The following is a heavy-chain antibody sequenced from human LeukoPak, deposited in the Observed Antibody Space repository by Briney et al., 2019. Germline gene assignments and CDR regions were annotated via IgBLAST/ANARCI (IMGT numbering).Heavy chain of an antibody. J-gene: IGHJ4*02. CDR2: IYYSGST. D-gene: IGHD2-2*01. V-gene: IGHV4-39*07. CDR1: GGSISSSSYY. Sequence: SETLSLTCTFSGGSISSSSYYWGWIRQPPGKGLEWIGSIYYSGSTYYNPSLKSRVTISVDTAKNQFSLQLSSVTAADTAVYYCARVSSTSVLPYYFDYWGQGTLVTVSS. CDR3: ARVSSTSVLPYYFDY.